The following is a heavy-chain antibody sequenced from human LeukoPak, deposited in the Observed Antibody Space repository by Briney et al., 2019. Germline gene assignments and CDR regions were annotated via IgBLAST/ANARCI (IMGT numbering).Heavy chain of an antibody. Sequence: SVKVSCKASGGTFSSYAISWVRQAPGQGLEWTGGIIPIFGTANYAQKFQGRVTITADESTSTAYMELSSLRSEDTAVYYCAREGYCSSTSCLHYWYFDLWGRGTLVTVSS. J-gene: IGHJ2*01. CDR1: GGTFSSYA. D-gene: IGHD2-2*01. CDR2: IIPIFGTA. CDR3: AREGYCSSTSCLHYWYFDL. V-gene: IGHV1-69*13.